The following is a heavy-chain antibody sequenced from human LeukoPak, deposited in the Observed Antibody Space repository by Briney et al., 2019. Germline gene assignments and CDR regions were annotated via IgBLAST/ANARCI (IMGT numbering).Heavy chain of an antibody. CDR3: ARHYYDRSGSYSFDY. D-gene: IGHD3-22*01. CDR1: GGSITSYY. V-gene: IGHV4-59*08. CDR2: IYSSGST. J-gene: IGHJ4*02. Sequence: PSETLSLTCTVSGGSITSYYWSWIRQPPGKGLEWMGYIYSSGSTNYNPSLKSRVTISVDTSRNQFSLKLSSVTAADTAVYFCARHYYDRSGSYSFDYWGQGALVTVSS.